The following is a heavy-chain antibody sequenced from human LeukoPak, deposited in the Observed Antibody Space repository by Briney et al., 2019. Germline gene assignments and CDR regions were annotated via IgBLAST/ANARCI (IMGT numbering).Heavy chain of an antibody. Sequence: SETLSLTCTVSGGSINSGNYYWSWIRQPAGKGLEWIGRISTSGRTNYNPSLKSRVTISLDTSKNQFSLKVSSVTAADTAVYFCARPGYTNNWYGGAFDVWGQGTMVTVSS. CDR1: GGSINSGNYY. D-gene: IGHD6-13*01. CDR3: ARPGYTNNWYGGAFDV. J-gene: IGHJ3*01. V-gene: IGHV4-61*02. CDR2: ISTSGRT.